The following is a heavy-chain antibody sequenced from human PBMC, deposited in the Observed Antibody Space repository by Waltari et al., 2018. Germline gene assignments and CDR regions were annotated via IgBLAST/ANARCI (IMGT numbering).Heavy chain of an antibody. CDR1: EFTFNTYS. Sequence: EVQLVESGGGLVQPGGSLRLSCAASEFTFNTYSMNWVRQAPGKGLGWISYSSPGGTTIYYAEAGQGRFTISRDNAKNSLYLRMNSLRAEDTAVYYCARDSASPLWYFDLWGRGTLVAVSS. CDR3: ARDSASPLWYFDL. D-gene: IGHD6-6*01. V-gene: IGHV3-48*01. CDR2: SSPGGTTI. J-gene: IGHJ2*01.